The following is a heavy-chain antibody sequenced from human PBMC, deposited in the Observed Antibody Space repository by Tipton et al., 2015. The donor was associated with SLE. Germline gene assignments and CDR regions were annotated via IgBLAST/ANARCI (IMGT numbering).Heavy chain of an antibody. CDR1: GGSISSYY. J-gene: IGHJ4*02. D-gene: IGHD5-12*01. CDR2: ISYRGNT. V-gene: IGHV4-59*12. Sequence: TLSLTCNVFGGSISSYYWSWIRQSPGKGLEWIAYISYRGNTDYNPSLKSRVTISVDTSKNQFSLKLSSVTAADTAVYYCTRKGVATMRYWGQGILVTVSS. CDR3: TRKGVATMRY.